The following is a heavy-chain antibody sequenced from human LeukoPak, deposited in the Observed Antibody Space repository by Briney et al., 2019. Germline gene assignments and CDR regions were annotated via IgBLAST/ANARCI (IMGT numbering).Heavy chain of an antibody. Sequence: GGSLRLFYAASGFTFDDYGMSWVRQATGKGLEWISGVNWNGGSTGYADSVKGRFTISRDNAKNSLYMQMNSLRAEDTALYYCVRDRCSSTSCHDSPNWFDPWGQGTLVTVSS. CDR3: VRDRCSSTSCHDSPNWFDP. CDR2: VNWNGGST. V-gene: IGHV3-20*03. D-gene: IGHD2-2*01. J-gene: IGHJ5*02. CDR1: GFTFDDYG.